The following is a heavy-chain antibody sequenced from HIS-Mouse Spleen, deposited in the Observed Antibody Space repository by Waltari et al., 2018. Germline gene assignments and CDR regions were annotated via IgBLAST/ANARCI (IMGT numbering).Heavy chain of an antibody. V-gene: IGHV4-39*07. D-gene: IGHD6-13*01. J-gene: IGHJ2*01. CDR2: IYYSGST. CDR1: GGSISSSSYY. Sequence: QLQLQESGPGLVKPSETLSLTCTVSGGSISSSSYYWAWIRQPPGKGLDWIGSIYYSGSTYYNPSLKSRVTISVDTSKNQFSLKLSSVTAADTAVYYCAREIPYSSSWYDWYFDLWGRGTLVTVSS. CDR3: AREIPYSSSWYDWYFDL.